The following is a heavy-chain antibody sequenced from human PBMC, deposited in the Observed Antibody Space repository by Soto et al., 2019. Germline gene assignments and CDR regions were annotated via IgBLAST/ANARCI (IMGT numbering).Heavy chain of an antibody. D-gene: IGHD3-10*01. CDR1: GGTFSSYA. J-gene: IGHJ6*02. V-gene: IGHV1-69*12. CDR2: IIPIFGTA. CDR3: ARDLQAEGPSPQVVRGVDYYYGMDV. Sequence: QVQLVQSGAEVKKPGSSVKVSCKASGGTFSSYAISWVRQAPGQGLEWMGGIIPIFGTANYAQKFQGRVTITADESTSTAYMELSSLRSEDTAVYYCARDLQAEGPSPQVVRGVDYYYGMDVWGQGTTVTVSS.